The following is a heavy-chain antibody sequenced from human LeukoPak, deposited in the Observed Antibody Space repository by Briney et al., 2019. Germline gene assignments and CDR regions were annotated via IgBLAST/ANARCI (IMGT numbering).Heavy chain of an antibody. CDR1: GYTFTSYY. V-gene: IGHV1-46*01. J-gene: IGHJ6*04. CDR2: INPSGGST. D-gene: IGHD3-9*01. CDR3: ARGVRYIDWFVGVEFGMDV. Sequence: ASVKVSCTASGYTFTSYYRHWVRQAPGQGLEWMGIINPSGGSTNYAQKFQGRVTMTRDTSTRKAYMELSSLRSDDTAVYYCARGVRYIDWFVGVEFGMDVWGKGTTVTVSS.